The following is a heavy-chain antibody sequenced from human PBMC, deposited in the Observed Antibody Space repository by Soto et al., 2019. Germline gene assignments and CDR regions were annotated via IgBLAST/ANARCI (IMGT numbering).Heavy chain of an antibody. D-gene: IGHD3-22*01. V-gene: IGHV4-31*03. CDR1: GGSISSGGYY. CDR3: ARDAHYYDSSGWRPFDY. Sequence: SETLSLTCTVSGGSISSGGYYWSWIRQHPGKGLEWIGYIYYSGSTYYNPSLKSRVTISVDTSKNQFSLRLSSVTAADTAVYYCARDAHYYDSSGWRPFDYWGQGTLVTVSS. J-gene: IGHJ4*02. CDR2: IYYSGST.